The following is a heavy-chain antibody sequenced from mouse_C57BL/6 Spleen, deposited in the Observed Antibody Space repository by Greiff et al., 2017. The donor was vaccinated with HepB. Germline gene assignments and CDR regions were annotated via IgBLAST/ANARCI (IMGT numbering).Heavy chain of an antibody. Sequence: QVQLQQSGAELVRPGASVTLSCKASGYTFTDYEMHWVKQTPVHGLEWIGAIDPETGGTAYNQKFKGKAILTADKSSSTAYMELRSLTSEDSAVYYCTRHTTVQGHYFDYWGQGTTLTVSS. CDR1: GYTFTDYE. J-gene: IGHJ2*01. V-gene: IGHV1-15*01. CDR3: TRHTTVQGHYFDY. CDR2: IDPETGGT. D-gene: IGHD1-1*01.